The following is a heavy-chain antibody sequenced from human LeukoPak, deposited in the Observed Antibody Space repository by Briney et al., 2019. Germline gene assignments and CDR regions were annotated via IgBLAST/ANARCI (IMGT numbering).Heavy chain of an antibody. J-gene: IGHJ2*01. Sequence: GGSLRLSCAASGFTFSSYWMHWVRQAPGKGLVWVSRINSDGRSTSYADSVKGRFTISRDNAKNTLYLQMNSLRAEDTAVYYCARGPRYCGGDCYPWYFDLWGRGTLVTVSS. CDR3: ARGPRYCGGDCYPWYFDL. V-gene: IGHV3-74*01. CDR1: GFTFSSYW. D-gene: IGHD2-21*02. CDR2: INSDGRST.